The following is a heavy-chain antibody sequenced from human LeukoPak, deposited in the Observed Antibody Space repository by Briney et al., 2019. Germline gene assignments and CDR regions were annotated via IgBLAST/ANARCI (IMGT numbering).Heavy chain of an antibody. J-gene: IGHJ4*02. CDR1: GDSVSSNNAA. CDR3: ARGVEYYDEDELKLDY. Sequence: SQTLSLTCAISGDSVSSNNAAWNWIRQSPSRGLEWLGRTYYRSKWYNGYAVSVKSRITINPDTSKNQFSLQLNSVTPEDTAVYYCARGVEYYDEDELKLDYWGQGTLVTVSS. V-gene: IGHV6-1*01. D-gene: IGHD3-22*01. CDR2: TYYRSKWYN.